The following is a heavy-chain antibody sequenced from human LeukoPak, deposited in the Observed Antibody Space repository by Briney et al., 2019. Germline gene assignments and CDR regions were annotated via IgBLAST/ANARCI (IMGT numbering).Heavy chain of an antibody. Sequence: GGSLRLSCAASGFTFSSYSMSWVRQAPGKGLEWISYIGSTSGTIYYADSVKGRFTISADNAKNSLYLQMNSLRAEDTAVYYCARGWGLFDYWGQGTLVTVSS. CDR2: IGSTSGTI. CDR3: ARGWGLFDY. J-gene: IGHJ4*02. D-gene: IGHD7-27*01. V-gene: IGHV3-48*04. CDR1: GFTFSSYS.